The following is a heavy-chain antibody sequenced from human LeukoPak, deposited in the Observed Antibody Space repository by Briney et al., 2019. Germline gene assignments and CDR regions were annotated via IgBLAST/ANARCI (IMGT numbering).Heavy chain of an antibody. CDR1: GYSFTNFW. CDR3: ARRSGSYFDY. V-gene: IGHV5-51*01. J-gene: IGHJ4*02. CDR2: IHPGDSDT. Sequence: GEPLKISCKGSGYSFTNFWISWVRQMPGKGLEWMGIIHPGDSDTRYSPSFQGQVTISADKSISTAYLQWNSLKASDTAMYYCARRSGSYFDYWGQGTLVTVSS. D-gene: IGHD1-26*01.